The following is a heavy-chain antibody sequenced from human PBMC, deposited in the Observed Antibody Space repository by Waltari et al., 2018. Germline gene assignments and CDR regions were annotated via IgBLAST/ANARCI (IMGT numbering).Heavy chain of an antibody. CDR1: GYFINSGYY. CDR3: VRNGLGYCTSPTCYRNDD. Sequence: QVRLQESGPGLVRPSETLSLTCGVSGYFINSGYYWGWVRQTQGQGLQWLATIYHGGDTYYNPSLKSRLTISLDTSTNQFSLKVTSVTAADTDTYYCVRNGLGYCTSPTCYRNDDWGQGILVTVSS. J-gene: IGHJ4*02. V-gene: IGHV4-38-2*01. D-gene: IGHD2-2*01. CDR2: IYHGGDT.